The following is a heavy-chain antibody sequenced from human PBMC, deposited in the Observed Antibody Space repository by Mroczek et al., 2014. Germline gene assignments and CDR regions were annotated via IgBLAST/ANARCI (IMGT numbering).Heavy chain of an antibody. Sequence: QVQLQESGPGLVKPSETLSLTCTVSGGSISSSSYYWGWIRQPPGKGLEWIGSIYYSGSTYYNPSLKSRVTISVDTSKNQFSLKLSSVTAADTAVYYCASCRYIVVGGMDVWGQGTTVTVSS. CDR2: IYYSGST. CDR1: GGSISSSSYY. CDR3: ASCRYIVVGGMDV. V-gene: IGHV4-39*01. J-gene: IGHJ6*02. D-gene: IGHD2-2*01.